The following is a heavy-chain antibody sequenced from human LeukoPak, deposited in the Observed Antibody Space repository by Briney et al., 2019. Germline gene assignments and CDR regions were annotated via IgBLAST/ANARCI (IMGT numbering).Heavy chain of an antibody. CDR2: IYYSGST. D-gene: IGHD1-26*01. Sequence: SSETLSLTCTVSGGSISSSSYYWGWIRQPPGKGLEWIGSIYYSGSTYYNPSLKSRVTISADTSKNQFSLELSSVTAADTAVYYCARRMVGATRSFDYWGQGTLVTVSS. J-gene: IGHJ4*02. CDR1: GGSISSSSYY. V-gene: IGHV4-39*07. CDR3: ARRMVGATRSFDY.